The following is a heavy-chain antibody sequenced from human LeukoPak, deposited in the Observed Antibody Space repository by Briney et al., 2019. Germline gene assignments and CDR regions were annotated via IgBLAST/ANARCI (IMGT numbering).Heavy chain of an antibody. Sequence: GGSLRLSCTASGFTFINYSMNWVRQAPGKGLEWVSAISGSGDSTYYADSVKGRFTISRDNSKNTLYLQMNSLRAEDTAVYYCAKSRGVAGFDYWGQGTLVTVSS. J-gene: IGHJ4*02. V-gene: IGHV3-23*01. D-gene: IGHD6-19*01. CDR3: AKSRGVAGFDY. CDR1: GFTFINYS. CDR2: ISGSGDST.